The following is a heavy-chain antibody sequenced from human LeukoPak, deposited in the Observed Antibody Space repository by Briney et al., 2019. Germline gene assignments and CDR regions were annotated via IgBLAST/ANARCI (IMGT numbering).Heavy chain of an antibody. J-gene: IGHJ4*02. V-gene: IGHV3-30-3*01. D-gene: IGHD2-2*01. Sequence: GGSLRLSCAASGFTFSSYAMHWVRQAPGKGLEWVAVISYDGSNKYYADSVKGRFTISRDNSKNTLYLQMNSLRAEDTAVYYCARALGPHGPAALDYWGQGTLVTVSS. CDR1: GFTFSSYA. CDR3: ARALGPHGPAALDY. CDR2: ISYDGSNK.